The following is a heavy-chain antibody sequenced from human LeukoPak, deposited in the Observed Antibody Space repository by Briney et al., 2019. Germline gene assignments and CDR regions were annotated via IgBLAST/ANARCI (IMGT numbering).Heavy chain of an antibody. V-gene: IGHV1-18*01. CDR1: GYTFTNYG. D-gene: IGHD2-2*01. Sequence: ASVKVSCKASGYTFTNYGISWVRQAPGQGLEWMGWISVYNGNANYAQKLQGRVTMTTDTSTSTAYMELSSLRSEDTAVYYCARGVVVPAARYYYYYMDVWGKGTTVTVSS. CDR2: ISVYNGNA. CDR3: ARGVVVPAARYYYYYMDV. J-gene: IGHJ6*03.